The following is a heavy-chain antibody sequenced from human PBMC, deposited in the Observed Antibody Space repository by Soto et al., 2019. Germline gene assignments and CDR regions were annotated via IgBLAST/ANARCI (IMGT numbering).Heavy chain of an antibody. Sequence: TSETLSLTCAVYGGSFSGYYWSWIRQPPWKGLEWIGEINHSGSTNYNPSLKSRVTISVDTSKNQFSLKLSSVTAADTAVYYCARLAAAGIGDYWGQGTLVTVSS. J-gene: IGHJ4*02. CDR3: ARLAAAGIGDY. CDR2: INHSGST. D-gene: IGHD6-13*01. CDR1: GGSFSGYY. V-gene: IGHV4-34*01.